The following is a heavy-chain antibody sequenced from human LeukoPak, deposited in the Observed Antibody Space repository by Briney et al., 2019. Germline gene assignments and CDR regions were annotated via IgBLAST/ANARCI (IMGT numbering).Heavy chain of an antibody. Sequence: PSETLSLTCTVSGGSIDTYYWSWIRQPPGKRLEWIGYIYYFGSTDYDPSLKSRVTISVDTSKNQFSLSLRSVTAADTAVYYCAKLGSPRAYWGQGILVRVSS. V-gene: IGHV4-59*01. CDR2: IYYFGST. CDR3: AKLGSPRAY. D-gene: IGHD7-27*01. CDR1: GGSIDTYY. J-gene: IGHJ4*02.